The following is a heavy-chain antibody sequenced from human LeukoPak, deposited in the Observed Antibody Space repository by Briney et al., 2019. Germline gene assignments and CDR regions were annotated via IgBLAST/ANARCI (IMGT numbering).Heavy chain of an antibody. J-gene: IGHJ3*02. CDR3: ARVSSWCWGDAFDI. Sequence: SGTLSLTCAVSGGSISSSNWWSWVRQPPGKGLEWIGEIYHSGSTTYNPSLKSRVTISVDKSKNQFSLKLSSVTAADTAVYYCARVSSWCWGDAFDIWGQGTMVTVSS. CDR1: GGSISSSNW. V-gene: IGHV4-4*02. D-gene: IGHD6-13*01. CDR2: IYHSGST.